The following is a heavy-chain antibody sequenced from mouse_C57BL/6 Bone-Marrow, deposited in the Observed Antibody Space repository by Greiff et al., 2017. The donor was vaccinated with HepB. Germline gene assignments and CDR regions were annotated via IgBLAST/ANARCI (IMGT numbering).Heavy chain of an antibody. D-gene: IGHD3-2*02. CDR1: GYTFTSYW. V-gene: IGHV1-69*01. CDR3: ARELRLRFAY. Sequence: VQLQQPGAELVMPGASVKLSCKASGYTFTSYWMHWVKQRPGQGLEWIGEIDPSDSYTNYNQKFKGKSTLTVDKSSSTAYMQLSSLTSEDSAVYYCARELRLRFAYWGQGTLVTVSA. J-gene: IGHJ3*01. CDR2: IDPSDSYT.